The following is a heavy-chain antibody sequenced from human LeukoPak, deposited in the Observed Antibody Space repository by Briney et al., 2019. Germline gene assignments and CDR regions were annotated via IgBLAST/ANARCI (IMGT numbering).Heavy chain of an antibody. D-gene: IGHD3-22*01. CDR1: GFTFSGYW. V-gene: IGHV3-7*05. CDR3: ARSHYDSSGYPYYFDY. J-gene: IGHJ4*02. CDR2: IKEDGSEK. Sequence: GGSLRLSCAASGFTFSGYWMTWVRQAPGKGLEYVVNIKEDGSEKYYVDSVKGRFTISRDNTKNSLYLQMSSLRGDDTAVYYCARSHYDSSGYPYYFDYWGQGTLVTVSS.